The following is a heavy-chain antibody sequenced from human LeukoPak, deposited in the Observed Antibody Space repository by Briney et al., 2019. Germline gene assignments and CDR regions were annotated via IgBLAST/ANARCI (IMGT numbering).Heavy chain of an antibody. V-gene: IGHV1-2*02. CDR1: GYTFTGYY. CDR2: INPNSGGT. CDR3: ARDRENTYYYDSSGPWDAFDI. Sequence: GASVKVSCKASGYTFTGYYMHWVRQAPGQGLEWMGWINPNSGGTNYAQKFQGRVTMTRDTSISTAYMELSRLRSDDTAVYYCARDRENTYYYDSSGPWDAFDIWGQGTMVTVSS. J-gene: IGHJ3*02. D-gene: IGHD3-22*01.